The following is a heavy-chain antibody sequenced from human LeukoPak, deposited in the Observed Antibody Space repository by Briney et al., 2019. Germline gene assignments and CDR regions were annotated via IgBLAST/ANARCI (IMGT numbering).Heavy chain of an antibody. CDR1: GGPITHYY. D-gene: IGHD5-18*01. CDR3: ARTQRGYNYGYQYYYYGLDV. CDR2: IYYSGST. J-gene: IGHJ6*02. Sequence: SETLSLTCSVSGGPITHYYWSWIRQPPGKGLEWIGYIYYSGSTNYNPSLKSRVTISVDTSKNRFSLKLSSVTAADTAVYYCARTQRGYNYGYQYYYYGLDVWGQGTTVTVSS. V-gene: IGHV4-59*01.